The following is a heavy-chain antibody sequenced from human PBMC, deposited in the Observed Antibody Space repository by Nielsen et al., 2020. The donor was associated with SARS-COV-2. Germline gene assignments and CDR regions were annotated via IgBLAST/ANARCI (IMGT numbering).Heavy chain of an antibody. Sequence: WVRQAPGQGLEWMGRINPNSGGTNYAQKFQGRVTMTRDTSISTAYMELSRLRSDDTAVYYCARMEGYNYGHVWGQGTLVTVSS. CDR2: INPNSGGT. J-gene: IGHJ4*02. V-gene: IGHV1-2*06. D-gene: IGHD5-18*01. CDR3: ARMEGYNYGHV.